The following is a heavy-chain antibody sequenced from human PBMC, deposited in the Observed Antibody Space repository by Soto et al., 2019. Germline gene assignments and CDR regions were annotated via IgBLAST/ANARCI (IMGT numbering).Heavy chain of an antibody. CDR1: GFTFSSYA. D-gene: IGHD2-2*01. CDR2: ISGSGGST. V-gene: IGHV3-23*01. J-gene: IGHJ5*02. CDR3: AKDPRDCSSTSCYGSWFDP. Sequence: GGSLRLSCAASGFTFSSYAMSWVRQAPGKGLEWVSAISGSGGSTYYADSVKGRFTISRDNSKNTLYLQMNSLRAEDMAVYYSAKDPRDCSSTSCYGSWFDPWGQGTLVTVSS.